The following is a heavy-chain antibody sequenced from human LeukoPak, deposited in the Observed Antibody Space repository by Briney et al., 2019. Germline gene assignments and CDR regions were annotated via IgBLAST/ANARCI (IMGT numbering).Heavy chain of an antibody. J-gene: IGHJ4*02. D-gene: IGHD3-22*01. CDR1: GYTFTSYG. CDR3: ARQYYYDSSGYRLFDY. Sequence: GASVKVSCKASGYTFTSYGISWMRQAPGQGLEWMGWISAYNGNTNYAQKLQGRVTMTTDTSTSTAYMELRSLRSDDTAVYYCARQYYYDSSGYRLFDYWGQGTLVTVSS. V-gene: IGHV1-18*01. CDR2: ISAYNGNT.